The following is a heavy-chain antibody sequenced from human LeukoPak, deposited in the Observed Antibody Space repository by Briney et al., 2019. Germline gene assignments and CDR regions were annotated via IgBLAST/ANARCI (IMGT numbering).Heavy chain of an antibody. J-gene: IGHJ4*02. CDR1: GFTFSSYA. V-gene: IGHV3-30*18. CDR2: ISYDGSNK. D-gene: IGHD3-22*01. CDR3: AKVHLTYYYDSSGYGFQDY. Sequence: GRSLRLSCEASGFTFSSYAIHWVRQAPGKGLEWVAVISYDGSNKYCGDSVKGRFTVSRDNSKNTVYLQMNSLRAEDTAVYYCAKVHLTYYYDSSGYGFQDYWGQGTLVTVSS.